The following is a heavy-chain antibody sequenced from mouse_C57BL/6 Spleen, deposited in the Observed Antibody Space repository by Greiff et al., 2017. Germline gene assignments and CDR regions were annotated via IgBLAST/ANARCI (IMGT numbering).Heavy chain of an antibody. CDR2: INYDGSST. CDR1: GFTFSDYY. J-gene: IGHJ1*03. V-gene: IGHV5-16*01. Sequence: DVMLVESEGGLVQPGSSMKLSCTASGFTFSDYYMAWVRPVPEKGLEWVANINYDGSSTYYLDSLKSRFIISRDNAKNILYLQMSSLKSEDTATYYCARGPIYYGYDGDWYFDVWGTGTTVTVSS. D-gene: IGHD2-2*01. CDR3: ARGPIYYGYDGDWYFDV.